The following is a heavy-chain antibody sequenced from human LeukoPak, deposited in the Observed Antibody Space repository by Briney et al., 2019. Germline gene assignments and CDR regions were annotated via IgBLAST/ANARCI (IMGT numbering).Heavy chain of an antibody. CDR1: GFTFDDYA. D-gene: IGHD3-22*01. CDR2: ISWNSGSI. CDR3: AKDGDSSDSSGYSDY. Sequence: GGSLRLSCAASGFTFDDYAMHWVRQAPGKGLEWVSGISWNSGSIGYADSVKGRFTISRDNAKNSLYLRMNSLRAEDTALYYCAKDGDSSDSSGYSDYWGQGTLVTVSS. V-gene: IGHV3-9*01. J-gene: IGHJ4*02.